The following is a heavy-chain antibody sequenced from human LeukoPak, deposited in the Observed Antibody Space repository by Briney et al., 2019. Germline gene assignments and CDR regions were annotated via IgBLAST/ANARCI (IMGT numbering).Heavy chain of an antibody. CDR2: IYYSGST. CDR1: GGSISSYY. Sequence: SETLSLTCTVSGGSISSYYWSWTRQPPGKGLEWIGYIYYSGSTNYNPSLKSRVTISVDTSKNQFSLKLSSVTAADTAVYYCARLGRNTAVDYWGQGTLVTVSS. D-gene: IGHD2-21*02. J-gene: IGHJ4*02. CDR3: ARLGRNTAVDY. V-gene: IGHV4-59*08.